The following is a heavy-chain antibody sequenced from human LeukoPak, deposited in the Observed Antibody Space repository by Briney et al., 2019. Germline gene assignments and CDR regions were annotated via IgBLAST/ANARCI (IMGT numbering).Heavy chain of an antibody. Sequence: ASVKVSCKASGYTFTGYYMHWVRQAPGQGLEWMGWINPNSGGTNYAQKFQGRVTMTRDTSISTAYMELSRLRSDDTAVYYCARDYSYYYDSSGYLPPPEKYYFDYWGQGTLVTVSS. CDR1: GYTFTGYY. CDR3: ARDYSYYYDSSGYLPPPEKYYFDY. D-gene: IGHD3-22*01. CDR2: INPNSGGT. J-gene: IGHJ4*02. V-gene: IGHV1-2*02.